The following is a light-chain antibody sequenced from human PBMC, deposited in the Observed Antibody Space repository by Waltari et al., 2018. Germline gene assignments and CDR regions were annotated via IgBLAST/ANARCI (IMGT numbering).Light chain of an antibody. J-gene: IGLJ3*02. CDR3: NSRDNSGNHQV. CDR1: TLRTYS. Sequence: SSELTQDPAVSVALGQTVSITCQGDTLRTYSAAWCQQRQGQAPVLVIYGKNNRPSGIPDRFAVSNAGNRASLTITGAQAEDEADYYCNSRDNSGNHQVFGGGTRLTVL. V-gene: IGLV3-19*01. CDR2: GKN.